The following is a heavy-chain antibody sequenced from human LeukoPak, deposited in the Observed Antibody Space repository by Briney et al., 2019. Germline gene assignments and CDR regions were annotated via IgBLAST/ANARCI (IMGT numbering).Heavy chain of an antibody. Sequence: GGSLRLSCAASGVTFSSYWMHCVRGAPGKGLVWVSRINTDGSSTSYADSVKGRFTISRDNAKNSLDLQMNSLRGEDTAVYYCAGAVRGYSYAPFDYWGEGTLVTVSS. J-gene: IGHJ4*02. CDR1: GVTFSSYW. V-gene: IGHV3-74*01. CDR3: AGAVRGYSYAPFDY. D-gene: IGHD5-18*01. CDR2: INTDGSST.